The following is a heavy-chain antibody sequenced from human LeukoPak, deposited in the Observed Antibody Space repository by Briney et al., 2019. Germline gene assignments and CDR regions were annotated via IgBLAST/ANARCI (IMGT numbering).Heavy chain of an antibody. CDR3: ARDTYYYGSGRGFDP. Sequence: SETLSLTCTVSGGSISSYYWSWIRQPAGKGLELSGRIYTSGSTNYNPSLKSRVTMSVDTSKNQFSLKLSSVTAADTAVYYCARDTYYYGSGRGFDPWGQGTLVTVSS. J-gene: IGHJ5*02. V-gene: IGHV4-4*07. CDR2: IYTSGST. D-gene: IGHD3-10*01. CDR1: GGSISSYY.